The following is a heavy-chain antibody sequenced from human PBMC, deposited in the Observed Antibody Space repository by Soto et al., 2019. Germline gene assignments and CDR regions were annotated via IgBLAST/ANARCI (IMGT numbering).Heavy chain of an antibody. J-gene: IGHJ4*01. D-gene: IGHD3-10*01. Sequence: PGESLKISCQSSGYSFTTSWIGWVRQMPGKGLEWMGIIYPDDSDTRYSPSFQGQVTISADKSISTAYLQWSSLEASDTAIYYCARDSGYGSGASVNHYLDYWGHGTLVTVSS. CDR1: GYSFTTSW. CDR2: IYPDDSDT. V-gene: IGHV5-51*01. CDR3: ARDSGYGSGASVNHYLDY.